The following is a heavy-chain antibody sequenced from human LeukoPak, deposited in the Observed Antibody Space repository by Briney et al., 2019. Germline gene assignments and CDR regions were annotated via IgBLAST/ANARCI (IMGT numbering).Heavy chain of an antibody. V-gene: IGHV4-34*01. CDR3: ARRSLRITYYGMDV. Sequence: PSETLSLTCAVYGGSFSGYYWSWIRQPPGKGLEWIGEINHSGSTNYNPSLKSRVTISVDTSKNQFSLKLSSVTAADTAVYYCARRSLRITYYGMDVWGQGTTVTVSS. J-gene: IGHJ6*02. D-gene: IGHD3-10*01. CDR1: GGSFSGYY. CDR2: INHSGST.